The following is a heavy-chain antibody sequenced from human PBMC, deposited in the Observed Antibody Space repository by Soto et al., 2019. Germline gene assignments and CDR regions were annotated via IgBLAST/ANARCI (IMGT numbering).Heavy chain of an antibody. CDR1: GFMFNSYA. J-gene: IGHJ2*01. D-gene: IGHD2-21*02. V-gene: IGHV3-64*01. CDR2: ISSLGDST. Sequence: EVQLVESGGGLVQPGGSLRLSCAASGFMFNSYAMHWVRQAPGKGLEYVSAISSLGDSTFYANSVKDRFTISRDKSKNTLYLQMGSLRGEDMAVFYCASRTAGWYFELGCRGTRVTVSS. CDR3: ASRTAGWYFEL.